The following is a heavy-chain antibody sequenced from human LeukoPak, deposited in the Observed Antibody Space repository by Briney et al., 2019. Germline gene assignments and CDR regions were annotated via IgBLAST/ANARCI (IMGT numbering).Heavy chain of an antibody. CDR2: MRHDGTDI. J-gene: IGHJ4*02. D-gene: IGHD3-22*01. CDR1: GFTFSDYA. V-gene: IGHV3-30*02. CDR3: ARGDSSGYYYFDY. Sequence: PGGSLRLSCAASGFTFSDYAMHWVRQAPGKGLEWVAFMRHDGTDIYYADSVKGRFTISRDNAKNSLYLQMNSLRAEDTAVYYCARGDSSGYYYFDYWGQGTLVTVSS.